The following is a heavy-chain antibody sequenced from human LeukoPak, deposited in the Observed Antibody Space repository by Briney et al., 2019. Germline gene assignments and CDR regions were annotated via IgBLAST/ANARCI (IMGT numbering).Heavy chain of an antibody. Sequence: PGGSLRLSCAASGFTFDDYTMHWVRQAPGKGLEWVSLISWDGGSTYYADSVKGRFTISRDNSKNSLYLQMNSLRTEDTALYYCAKDIDAHGNYYDSSGYYPAFDYWGQGTLVTVSS. CDR3: AKDIDAHGNYYDSSGYYPAFDY. CDR2: ISWDGGST. J-gene: IGHJ4*02. CDR1: GFTFDDYT. D-gene: IGHD3-22*01. V-gene: IGHV3-43*01.